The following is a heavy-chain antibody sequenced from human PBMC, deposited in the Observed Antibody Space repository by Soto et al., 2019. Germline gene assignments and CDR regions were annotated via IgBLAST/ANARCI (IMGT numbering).Heavy chain of an antibody. D-gene: IGHD4-4*01. CDR3: ARSSAGHPRITQSNFFGYYGMDV. J-gene: IGHJ6*02. CDR1: GGTFSSYA. CDR2: IIPIFGTA. V-gene: IGHV1-69*13. Sequence: SVKVSCKASGGTFSSYAISWVRQAPGQGLEWMGGIIPIFGTANYAQKFQGRVTITADESTSTAYMELSSLRSEDTAVYYCARSSAGHPRITQSNFFGYYGMDVWGQGTTVTVSS.